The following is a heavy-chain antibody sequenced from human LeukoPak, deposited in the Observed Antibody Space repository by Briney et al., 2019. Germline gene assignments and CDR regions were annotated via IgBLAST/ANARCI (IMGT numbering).Heavy chain of an antibody. CDR3: ARGPGSGWKVGFDY. J-gene: IGHJ4*02. CDR1: GGSFSGYY. D-gene: IGHD6-19*01. Sequence: SETLSLTCAVYGGSFSGYYWSWIRQPPGKGLEWIGEINHSGSTNYNPSLKSRVTISVDTSKNQFSLKLSSVTAADTAVYYCARGPGSGWKVGFDYWGQGTLVTASS. CDR2: INHSGST. V-gene: IGHV4-34*01.